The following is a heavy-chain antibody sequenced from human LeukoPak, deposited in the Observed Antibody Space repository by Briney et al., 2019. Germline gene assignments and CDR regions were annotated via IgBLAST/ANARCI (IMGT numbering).Heavy chain of an antibody. Sequence: PSETLSLTCTVSGGSITNYYWNCIRQPPGKGLEWIGYIYYSGSTNYNPSLKSRVTISVDTSKNQFSLRLSSVTAADTAVYYCARLRGGGSYRNFDYWGQGTLVTVSS. CDR3: ARLRGGGSYRNFDY. J-gene: IGHJ4*02. CDR1: GGSITNYY. D-gene: IGHD3-16*02. V-gene: IGHV4-59*01. CDR2: IYYSGST.